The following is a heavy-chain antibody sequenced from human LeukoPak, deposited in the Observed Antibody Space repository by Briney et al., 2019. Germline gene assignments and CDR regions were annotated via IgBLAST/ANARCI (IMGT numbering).Heavy chain of an antibody. J-gene: IGHJ3*02. Sequence: PGGSLGLSCAASGFTFSTVAMSWVRQAPGKGLEWVSSISGSGGSTYYADSVKGRFTISRDNSKNTLYLQMNSLRAEDTAVYYCAKSRGYSGYPDAFDIWGQGTMVTVSS. V-gene: IGHV3-23*01. CDR2: ISGSGGST. CDR1: GFTFSTVA. D-gene: IGHD5-12*01. CDR3: AKSRGYSGYPDAFDI.